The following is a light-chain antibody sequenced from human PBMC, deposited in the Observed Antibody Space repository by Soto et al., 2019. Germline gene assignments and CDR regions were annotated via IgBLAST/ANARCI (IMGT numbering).Light chain of an antibody. V-gene: IGKV1-5*01. CDR1: QSISRG. CDR3: QHYSSVWT. J-gene: IGKJ1*01. CDR2: DAS. Sequence: DIQMTRSPSTLSSSVGDRVTITCRASQSISRGLAWYQQKPGKAPNLLIYDASTLESGVPSRFSGSGSGTEFTLTISSLQPDDFATYYCQHYSSVWTFGQGTKVEIK.